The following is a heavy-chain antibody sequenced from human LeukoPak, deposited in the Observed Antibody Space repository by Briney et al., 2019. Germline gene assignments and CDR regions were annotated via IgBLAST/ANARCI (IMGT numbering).Heavy chain of an antibody. J-gene: IGHJ4*02. CDR3: ARGGDTFGGVIVTSFDY. CDR1: GYTFTSYY. D-gene: IGHD3-16*02. Sequence: ASVKVSCKASGYTFTSYYMHWVRQAPGQGLEWMGIINPSGGSTSYAQKFQGRVTMTRDTSTSTVYMELSSLRSEDTAVYYCARGGDTFGGVIVTSFDYWGQGTLVTVSS. V-gene: IGHV1-46*01. CDR2: INPSGGST.